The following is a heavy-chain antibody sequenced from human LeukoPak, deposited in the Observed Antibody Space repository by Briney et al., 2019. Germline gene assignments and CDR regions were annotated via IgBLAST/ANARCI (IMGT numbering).Heavy chain of an antibody. CDR1: GGTFASSG. D-gene: IGHD3-10*01. CDR2: TIPIYGTT. Sequence: GASVKVSCKASGGTFASSGIGWVRLAPGQGLVWMGGTIPIYGTTFIAQKFQGRVTLTTDESTSTAYMEVNSLRSEDTAVYYCARTLLDSGAGSFFDWWGRGTLVTVSS. CDR3: ARTLLDSGAGSFFDW. J-gene: IGHJ4*02. V-gene: IGHV1-69*05.